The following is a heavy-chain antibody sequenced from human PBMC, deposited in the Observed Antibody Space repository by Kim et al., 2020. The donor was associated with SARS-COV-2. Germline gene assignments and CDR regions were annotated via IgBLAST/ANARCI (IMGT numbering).Heavy chain of an antibody. Sequence: SETLSLTCAVSGDSISSTDYFWGWIRQPPGKGLEWIGSIFHSGYTYFNPSLKSRVTISIDTSKNQFSLKLSSVTATDTAVYYCTRHRLAVTGAPFDYWGQGTLVIVSS. J-gene: IGHJ4*02. CDR3: TRHRLAVTGAPFDY. V-gene: IGHV4-39*01. D-gene: IGHD6-19*01. CDR1: GDSISSTDYF. CDR2: IFHSGYT.